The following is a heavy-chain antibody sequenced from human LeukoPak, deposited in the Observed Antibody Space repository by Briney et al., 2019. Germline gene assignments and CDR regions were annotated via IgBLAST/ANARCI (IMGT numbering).Heavy chain of an antibody. Sequence: PGGSLRLSCAASGFTFSSYAMHWVRQAPGKGLEWVAVISYDGSNKYYADSVKGRFTISGDNSKNTLYLQMNSLRAEDTAVYYCARALVLYFDYWGQGTLVTVSS. V-gene: IGHV3-30-3*01. CDR3: ARALVLYFDY. CDR2: ISYDGSNK. D-gene: IGHD6-6*01. J-gene: IGHJ4*02. CDR1: GFTFSSYA.